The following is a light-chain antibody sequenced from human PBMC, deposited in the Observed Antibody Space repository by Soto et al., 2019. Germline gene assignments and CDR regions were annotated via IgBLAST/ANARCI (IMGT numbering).Light chain of an antibody. J-gene: IGKJ1*01. V-gene: IGKV3-15*01. CDR3: QQYNNWPPWT. Sequence: EIVLTQSPATLSLSRGERATLSCRASQSLSSNFLAWYQQKPGQPPRLLIYDASTRATGIPARFSGSGSGTEFTLTISRLQSEDFAVYYCQQYNNWPPWTFGQGTKVDIK. CDR2: DAS. CDR1: QSLSSN.